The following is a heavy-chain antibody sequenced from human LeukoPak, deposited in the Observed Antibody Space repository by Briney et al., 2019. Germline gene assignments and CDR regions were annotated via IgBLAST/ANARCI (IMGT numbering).Heavy chain of an antibody. Sequence: SQTLSLTRTVAGRSISSYYWSWIRQPPRKGLGWIGYIYTSGSTNYNPSLKSRVTISVDTSKNQFSLKLSSVTAADTAVYYCARLDSSSSSPYYYYMDVWGKGTTVTVSS. CDR3: ARLDSSSSSPYYYYMDV. J-gene: IGHJ6*03. D-gene: IGHD6-6*01. CDR1: GRSISSYY. V-gene: IGHV4-4*09. CDR2: IYTSGST.